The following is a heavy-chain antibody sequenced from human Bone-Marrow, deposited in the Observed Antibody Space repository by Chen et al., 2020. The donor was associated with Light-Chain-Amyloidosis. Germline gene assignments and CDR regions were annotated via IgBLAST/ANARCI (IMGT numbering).Heavy chain of an antibody. CDR3: ARRSYGYNFDY. CDR2: IYPDDSDA. CDR1: GYTFPNYW. D-gene: IGHD5-18*01. Sequence: EVQLEQSGREVKKPGESLKISCKGSGYTFPNYWTGWVRQIPGKGLEWMGVIYPDDSDAIYSPSFEGQVTISADKSITTAYLQWRSLNSSYTAMYYCARRSYGYNFDYWRQGTLVTVSS. J-gene: IGHJ4*02. V-gene: IGHV5-51*01.